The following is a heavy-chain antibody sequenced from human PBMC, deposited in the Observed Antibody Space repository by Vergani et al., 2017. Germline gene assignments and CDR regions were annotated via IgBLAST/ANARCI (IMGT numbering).Heavy chain of an antibody. CDR1: GGPISSSSYY. V-gene: IGHV4-39*01. J-gene: IGHJ5*02. CDR3: ARPVVTTVTTSRVWFDP. D-gene: IGHD4-17*01. Sequence: QLQLQESGPGLVKPSETLSLTCTVSGGPISSSSYYWGWIRQPPGKGLEWIGSIYYSGSTYYNPSLKSRVPISVHTSKNQFSLKVSSVTAADTAVYCCARPVVTTVTTSRVWFDPWGQGTLVTVSS. CDR2: IYYSGST.